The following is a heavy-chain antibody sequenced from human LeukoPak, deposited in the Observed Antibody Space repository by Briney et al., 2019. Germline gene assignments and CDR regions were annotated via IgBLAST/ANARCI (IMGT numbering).Heavy chain of an antibody. V-gene: IGHV3-30*18. J-gene: IGHJ6*03. D-gene: IGHD6-13*01. CDR2: ISYDGSNK. CDR3: AKTSSSWYVYYYYMDV. CDR1: GFTFSSYG. Sequence: PGRSLRLSCAASGFTFSSYGMHWVRQAPGKGLEWVAVISYDGSNKYYADSVKGRFTISRDNSKNTLYLQMNSLRAEDTAVYYCAKTSSSWYVYYYYMDVWGKGTTVTVSS.